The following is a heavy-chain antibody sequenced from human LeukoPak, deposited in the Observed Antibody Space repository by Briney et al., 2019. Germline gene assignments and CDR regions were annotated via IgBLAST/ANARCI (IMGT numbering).Heavy chain of an antibody. CDR2: IYYSGST. Sequence: TSETLSLTCTVSGGSISSSSYYWGWIRQPPGKGLEWIGSIYYSGSTYYNPSLKSRVTISVDTSKNQFSLKLSSVTAADTAVYYCARLGRGVVVAGFDYWGQGTLVTVSS. CDR3: ARLGRGVVVAGFDY. D-gene: IGHD6-19*01. CDR1: GGSISSSSYY. J-gene: IGHJ4*02. V-gene: IGHV4-39*01.